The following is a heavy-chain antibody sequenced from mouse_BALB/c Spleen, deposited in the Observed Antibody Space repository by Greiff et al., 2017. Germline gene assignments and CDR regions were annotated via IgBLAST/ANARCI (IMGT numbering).Heavy chain of an antibody. V-gene: IGHV10-1*02. CDR2: IRSKSNNYAT. Sequence: EVMLVESGGGLVQPKGSLKLSCAASGFTFNTYAMNWVRQAPGKGLEWVARIRSKSNNYATYYADSVKDRFTISRDDSQSMLYLQMNNLKTEDTAMYYCVRQRSNLYWYFDVWGAGTTVTVSS. J-gene: IGHJ1*01. D-gene: IGHD1-1*01. CDR1: GFTFNTYA. CDR3: VRQRSNLYWYFDV.